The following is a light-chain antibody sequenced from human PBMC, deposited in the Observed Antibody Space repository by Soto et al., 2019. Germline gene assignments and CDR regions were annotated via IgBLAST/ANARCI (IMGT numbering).Light chain of an antibody. CDR3: QQYNNWPPAT. V-gene: IGKV3-15*01. Sequence: EIVMTQSPATLSVSPGERATLSCRASQSVSSNLAWYQQKPGQAPRLLIYGASTRATGIPARFSGSGSGTEFTLTISRLQSEDFAVYYCQQYNNWPPATFGPATKVDIK. CDR2: GAS. CDR1: QSVSSN. J-gene: IGKJ3*01.